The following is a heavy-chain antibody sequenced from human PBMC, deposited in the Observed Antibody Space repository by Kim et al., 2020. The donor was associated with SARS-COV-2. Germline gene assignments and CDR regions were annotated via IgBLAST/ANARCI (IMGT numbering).Heavy chain of an antibody. CDR1: GFTFSNAW. D-gene: IGHD2-15*01. Sequence: GGSLRLSCAASGFTFSNAWMSWVRQAPGKGLEWVGRIKSKTDGGTTDYAAPVKGRFTISRDDSKNTLYLQMNSLKTEDTAVYYCTTSVWVVVVAAPWFDPWGQGTLVTVSS. J-gene: IGHJ5*02. CDR2: IKSKTDGGTT. V-gene: IGHV3-15*01. CDR3: TTSVWVVVVAAPWFDP.